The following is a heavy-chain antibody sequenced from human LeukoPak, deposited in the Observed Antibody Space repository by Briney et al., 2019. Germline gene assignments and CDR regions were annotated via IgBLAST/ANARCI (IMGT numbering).Heavy chain of an antibody. Sequence: PSETLSLTCTVSGYSISSGYYWGWIRQPPGKGLEWIGSIYHSGSTHYNPSLKSRVTISVDRSKNQFSLKLSSVTAADTAVYYCAREGGWVLWGQGTLVTVSS. J-gene: IGHJ4*02. V-gene: IGHV4-38-2*02. CDR1: GYSISSGYY. CDR2: IYHSGST. D-gene: IGHD1-1*01. CDR3: AREGGWVL.